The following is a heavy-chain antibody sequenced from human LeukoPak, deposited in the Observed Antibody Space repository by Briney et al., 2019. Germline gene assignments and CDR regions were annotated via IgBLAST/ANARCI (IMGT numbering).Heavy chain of an antibody. CDR2: INHSGST. CDR3: ARAGGSSWFDP. J-gene: IGHJ5*02. V-gene: IGHV4-34*01. D-gene: IGHD1-26*01. Sequence: SETLSLTCAVYGGSFSGYYWSRIRQPPGKGLEWIGEINHSGSTNYNPSLKSRVAISVDTSKNQFSLKLSSVTAADTAVYYCARAGGSSWFDPWGQGTLVTVSS. CDR1: GGSFSGYY.